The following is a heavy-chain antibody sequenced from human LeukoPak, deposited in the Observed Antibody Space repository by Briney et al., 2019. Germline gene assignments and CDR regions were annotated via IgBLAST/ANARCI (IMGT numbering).Heavy chain of an antibody. CDR2: ISTSSGYI. CDR1: GFTFSSYS. CDR3: ARDRRGGRWLQFGYYYYYMDV. J-gene: IGHJ6*03. Sequence: PGGSLRLSCAASGFTFSSYSMNWVRQAPGKGLEWVSSISTSSGYIYYADSVKGRFTISRDNAKNSLYLQMNSLRAEDTAVYYCARDRRGGRWLQFGYYYYYMDVWGKGTTVTISS. V-gene: IGHV3-21*04. D-gene: IGHD5-24*01.